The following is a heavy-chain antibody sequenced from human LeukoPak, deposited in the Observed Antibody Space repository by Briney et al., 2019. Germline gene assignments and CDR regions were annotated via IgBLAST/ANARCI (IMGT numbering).Heavy chain of an antibody. V-gene: IGHV3-30*18. CDR1: GFTFNRNA. CDR2: ISYDGSNK. Sequence: GGSLRLSCAASGFTFNRNAISWVRQAPGKGLEWVAVISYDGSNKYYADSVKGRFTISRDNSKNTLYLQMNSLRAEDTAVYYCAKDEGGSYSAFDYWGQGTLVAVSS. D-gene: IGHD1-26*01. J-gene: IGHJ4*02. CDR3: AKDEGGSYSAFDY.